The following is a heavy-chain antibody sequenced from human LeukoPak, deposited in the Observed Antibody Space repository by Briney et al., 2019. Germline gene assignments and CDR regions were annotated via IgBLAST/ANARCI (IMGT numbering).Heavy chain of an antibody. Sequence: GGSLRLSCAASGFTFDDYAMHWVRQAPGKGLEWVSLISGDGGSTYYADSVKGRFTISRDNSKNSLYLQMNSLRTEDTALYYCAKDESEVYYDSSGYYYSYGMDVWGQGTTVTVSS. CDR2: ISGDGGST. CDR3: AKDESEVYYDSSGYYYSYGMDV. CDR1: GFTFDDYA. V-gene: IGHV3-43*02. D-gene: IGHD3-22*01. J-gene: IGHJ6*02.